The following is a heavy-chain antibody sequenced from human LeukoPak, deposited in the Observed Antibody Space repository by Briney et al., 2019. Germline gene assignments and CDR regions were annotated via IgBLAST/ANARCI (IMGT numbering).Heavy chain of an antibody. J-gene: IGHJ4*02. D-gene: IGHD2/OR15-2a*01. CDR3: ARDMVIGAPDYFDY. CDR2: IGYDGTHK. Sequence: PGGSLRLSCTASGFIFSRHAMHWVRQAPGKGLEWVAVIGYDGTHKYYADSVKGRFTISRDDSKNTLYLQMDSLRTEDTAVYYCARDMVIGAPDYFDYWGQATLVTDSS. V-gene: IGHV3-30*04. CDR1: GFIFSRHA.